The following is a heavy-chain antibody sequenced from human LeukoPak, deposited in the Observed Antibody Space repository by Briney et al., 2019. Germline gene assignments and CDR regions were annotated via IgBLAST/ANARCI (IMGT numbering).Heavy chain of an antibody. J-gene: IGHJ3*02. CDR2: ISSSSSYI. CDR1: GFTFSSYS. CDR3: ARKENYYDSSGPSGDAFDI. V-gene: IGHV3-21*01. Sequence: GGSLRLSCAASGFTFSSYSMNWVRQAPGKGLEWVSSISSSSSYIYYADSVKGRFTISRDNAKNSLYLQMNSLRAEDTAVYYCARKENYYDSSGPSGDAFDIWGQGTMVTVSS. D-gene: IGHD3-22*01.